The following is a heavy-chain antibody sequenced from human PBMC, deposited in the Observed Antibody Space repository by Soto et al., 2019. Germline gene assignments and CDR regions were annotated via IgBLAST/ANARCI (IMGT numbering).Heavy chain of an antibody. Sequence: QVQLVQSGAEVKKPGASVKVSCKASGYTFTSYAMHWVLQAPGQRLEWMGWINAGNGNTKYSQKFQGRVTITRDTSASTAYMELSSLRSEDTAVYYCARDSAAAAGTPVLDYWGQGTLVTVSS. D-gene: IGHD6-13*01. CDR1: GYTFTSYA. CDR3: ARDSAAAAGTPVLDY. V-gene: IGHV1-3*01. J-gene: IGHJ4*02. CDR2: INAGNGNT.